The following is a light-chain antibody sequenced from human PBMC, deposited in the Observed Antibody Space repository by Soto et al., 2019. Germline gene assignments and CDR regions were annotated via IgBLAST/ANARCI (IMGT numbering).Light chain of an antibody. CDR1: RSHIGAGYD. Sequence: QSVLTPPPSVSGAPGQRVTISCPGSRSHIGAGYDVHWYQQLPGRAPKLLIYGNTNRPSGVPDRFSGSKSGTSASLAITGLQAEDEADYYCLSFDSSLSVVFGGGTKLTVL. CDR3: LSFDSSLSVV. J-gene: IGLJ2*01. V-gene: IGLV1-40*01. CDR2: GNT.